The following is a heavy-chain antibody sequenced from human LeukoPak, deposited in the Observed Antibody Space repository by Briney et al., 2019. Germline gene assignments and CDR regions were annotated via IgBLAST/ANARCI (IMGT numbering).Heavy chain of an antibody. D-gene: IGHD1-14*01. J-gene: IGHJ6*02. CDR1: GYSFTSYW. Sequence: GESLKISCKGSGYSFTSYWIGWVRQMPGKGLEWMGIIYPGDSDTRYSPSFQGQVTISADKSISTAYLQWSSLKASDTAMYYCARMPEITWEDFGMDVWGQGTTVTVSS. V-gene: IGHV5-51*01. CDR2: IYPGDSDT. CDR3: ARMPEITWEDFGMDV.